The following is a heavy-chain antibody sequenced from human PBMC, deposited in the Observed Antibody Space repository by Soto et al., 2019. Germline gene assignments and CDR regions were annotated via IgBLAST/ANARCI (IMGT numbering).Heavy chain of an antibody. J-gene: IGHJ6*02. V-gene: IGHV3-48*03. Sequence: DEQLVESGGGLVQSGGSLRLSCEASGFTLKSYEVNWGRQAPGKGLEWISYITSSTRTTYYADSVKGRFTISRDNARKSVYLQMNSLRVEDTAIYYCARGNTSIQGDLSHYNGLDVWGQGTTVTVSS. CDR3: ARGNTSIQGDLSHYNGLDV. CDR2: ITSSTRTT. D-gene: IGHD3-10*01. CDR1: GFTLKSYE.